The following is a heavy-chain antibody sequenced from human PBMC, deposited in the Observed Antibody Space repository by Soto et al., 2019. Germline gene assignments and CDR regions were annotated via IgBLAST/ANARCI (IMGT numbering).Heavy chain of an antibody. CDR2: ISAYNGNT. J-gene: IGHJ6*02. CDR3: ARDGSTGTTFIYYYYGMDV. D-gene: IGHD1-1*01. V-gene: IGHV1-18*01. Sequence: QVQLVQSGAEVKKPGASVKVSCKASGYTFTSYGISWVRQAPGQGLEWMGWISAYNGNTNYAQKLQGSVTMTTDTATSTAYMELRSLRSDDTAVYYCARDGSTGTTFIYYYYGMDVWGQGTTVTVSS. CDR1: GYTFTSYG.